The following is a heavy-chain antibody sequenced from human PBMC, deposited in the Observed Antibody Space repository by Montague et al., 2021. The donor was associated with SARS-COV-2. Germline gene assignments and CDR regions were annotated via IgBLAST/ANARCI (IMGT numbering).Heavy chain of an antibody. D-gene: IGHD2-21*02. Sequence: SETLSLTCAVYSGSISDFYWTWIRQPPGEGLEWIGEINHTGSATYNPSLTGRVTLSRDTSKNQFSLKLQSVTPADTAIYYCARGQVTISGVLIFIPAAGHLDDWGQGTSVIVSS. J-gene: IGHJ3*01. CDR3: ARGQVTISGVLIFIPAAGHLDD. CDR1: SGSISDFY. CDR2: INHTGSA. V-gene: IGHV4-34*01.